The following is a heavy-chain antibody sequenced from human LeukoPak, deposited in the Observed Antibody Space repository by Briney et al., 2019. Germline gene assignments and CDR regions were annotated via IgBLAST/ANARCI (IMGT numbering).Heavy chain of an antibody. J-gene: IGHJ6*02. CDR3: ARGSGVGYDFWSGYPLNYYYYYGMDV. CDR2: INANTGNP. D-gene: IGHD3-3*01. CDR1: GYTFTSYA. V-gene: IGHV7-4-1*02. Sequence: ASVKVSYKASGYTFTSYAMNWVRQAPGQGLEWMGWINANTGNPTYAQGFTGRFVFSLDTSVSTAYLQISSLKAEDTAVYYCARGSGVGYDFWSGYPLNYYYYYGMDVWGQGTTVTVSS.